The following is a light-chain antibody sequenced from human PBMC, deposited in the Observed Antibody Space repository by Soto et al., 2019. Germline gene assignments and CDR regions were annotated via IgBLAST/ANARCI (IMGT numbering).Light chain of an antibody. Sequence: QSVLTQPASVSGSPGQSITISCTGTGRDVGNYNYVSWYQQHPGKAPKLMIYGVSNRPSGVSNRFSGSKSGNAASLTISGLQADDEADYYCSSSTSYTTPWVFGGGTKLTVL. CDR3: SSSTSYTTPWV. CDR1: GRDVGNYNY. CDR2: GVS. J-gene: IGLJ3*02. V-gene: IGLV2-14*01.